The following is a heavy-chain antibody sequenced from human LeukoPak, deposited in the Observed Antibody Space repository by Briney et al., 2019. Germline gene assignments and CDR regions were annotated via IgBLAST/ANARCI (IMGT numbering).Heavy chain of an antibody. J-gene: IGHJ4*02. CDR3: ARGPHYGDYTFDY. CDR1: GGSISSGGYY. V-gene: IGHV4-31*03. CDR2: IYYSGST. Sequence: PSETLSLTCTVSGGSISSGGYYWSWIRQHPGKGLEWIGYIYYSGSTYYNPSLKSRVTISVDTSKNQFSLKLSSVTAADTAVYYCARGPHYGDYTFDYWGQGTLVTVSS. D-gene: IGHD4-17*01.